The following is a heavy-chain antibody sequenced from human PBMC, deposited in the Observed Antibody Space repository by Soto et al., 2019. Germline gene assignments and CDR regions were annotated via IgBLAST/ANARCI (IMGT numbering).Heavy chain of an antibody. V-gene: IGHV4-30-4*01. Sequence: VQLQGSGPGLLKPSQTLSLTYTVSGASVNTGDYYWSYIRQPPGKGLEWLGYIFYSGDTYYNPSLKSRATISLNTSRNQFSLTLTSVTDADTALYYCVGTGTTDDFWGQGTLVTVSS. J-gene: IGHJ1*01. CDR1: GASVNTGDYY. CDR2: IFYSGDT. CDR3: VGTGTTDDF. D-gene: IGHD1-7*01.